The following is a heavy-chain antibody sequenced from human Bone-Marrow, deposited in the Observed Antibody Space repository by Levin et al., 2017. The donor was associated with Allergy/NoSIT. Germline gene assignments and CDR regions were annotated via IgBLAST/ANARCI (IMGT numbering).Heavy chain of an antibody. J-gene: IGHJ4*02. D-gene: IGHD3-22*01. CDR1: GFTFSSYW. Sequence: GESLKISCAASGFTFSSYWMSWVRQAPGKGLEWVANIKQDGSEKYYVDSVKGRFTISRDNAKNSLYLQMNSLRAEDTAVYYCATMIVVAGGYFDYWGQGTLVTVSS. CDR3: ATMIVVAGGYFDY. V-gene: IGHV3-7*01. CDR2: IKQDGSEK.